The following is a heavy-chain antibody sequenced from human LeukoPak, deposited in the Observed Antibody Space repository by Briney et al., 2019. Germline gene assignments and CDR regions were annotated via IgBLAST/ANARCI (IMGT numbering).Heavy chain of an antibody. Sequence: ASVRVSCKASGCTFTTYAMNWVRQAPGQGLEWMGWINTNTGNPTYAQGFTGRFVFSLDTSVSTAYLQISSLKAEDTAVYYCARGGSYYYGSGSYYSTYYYYMDVWGKGTTVTVSS. CDR3: ARGGSYYYGSGSYYSTYYYYMDV. J-gene: IGHJ6*03. CDR1: GCTFTTYA. V-gene: IGHV7-4-1*02. D-gene: IGHD3-10*01. CDR2: INTNTGNP.